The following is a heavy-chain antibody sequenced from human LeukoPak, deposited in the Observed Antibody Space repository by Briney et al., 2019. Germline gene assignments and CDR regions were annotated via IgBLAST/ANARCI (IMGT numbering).Heavy chain of an antibody. CDR1: GGSISGSNW. J-gene: IGHJ4*02. CDR2: IFHSGST. D-gene: IGHD3-16*01. V-gene: IGHV4-4*02. CDR3: ASRLRHLLGY. Sequence: SETLSLTCAASGGSISGSNWWSWVRQPPGKGLEWIGEIFHSGSTNYSPSLKRRVTISIDKSKNQFSLKLTSVTVADTAVYYCASRLRHLLGYWGQGNLVTVSS.